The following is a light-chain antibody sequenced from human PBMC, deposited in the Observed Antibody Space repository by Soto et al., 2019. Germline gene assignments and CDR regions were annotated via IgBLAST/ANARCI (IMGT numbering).Light chain of an antibody. V-gene: IGLV6-57*04. CDR2: ENN. J-gene: IGLJ2*01. CDR1: SGSIANNY. Sequence: NFMLTQPHSVSESPGKTLSISCTRSSGSIANNYVQWYQQRPGSAPTTVIYENNHRLSGVPDRFSGSTDGSSNSASLTISGLQTEDEANYYCQSYDSAFVVFGGGTKVTVL. CDR3: QSYDSAFVV.